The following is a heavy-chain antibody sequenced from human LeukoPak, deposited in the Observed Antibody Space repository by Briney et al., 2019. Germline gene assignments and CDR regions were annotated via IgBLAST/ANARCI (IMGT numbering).Heavy chain of an antibody. CDR1: VGSFSGYY. D-gene: IGHD1-26*01. J-gene: IGHJ3*02. Sequence: SESLSLTCAVYVGSFSGYYCRWVRQPPGGGREWMGEINHSGSTNYNPSLESRVTISVDTSKNQFSLKLSSVTAADTAVYYCARGRWELSDAFDIWGQGTMVTVSS. CDR2: INHSGST. V-gene: IGHV4-34*01. CDR3: ARGRWELSDAFDI.